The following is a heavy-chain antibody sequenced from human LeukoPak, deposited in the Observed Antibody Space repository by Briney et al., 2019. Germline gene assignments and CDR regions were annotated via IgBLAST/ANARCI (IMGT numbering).Heavy chain of an antibody. CDR2: IRSKAHSYAT. V-gene: IGHV3-73*01. J-gene: IGHJ3*02. CDR3: TRHGGRDYYDSSEDAFDI. CDR1: GFTFSGSA. Sequence: GGSLRLSCAASGFTFSGSAMHCVRQASGKGLEWVGRIRSKAHSYATAYAASVKGRFTISRDDSKNTAYLQMNSLKTEDTAVYYCTRHGGRDYYDSSEDAFDIWGQGTMVIVSS. D-gene: IGHD3-22*01.